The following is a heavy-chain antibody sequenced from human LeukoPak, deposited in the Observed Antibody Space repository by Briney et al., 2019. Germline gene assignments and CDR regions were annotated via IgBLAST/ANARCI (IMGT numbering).Heavy chain of an antibody. J-gene: IGHJ4*02. V-gene: IGHV4-39*01. CDR3: ARHVPDSGWPRFRDY. CDR2: IYYSGTT. D-gene: IGHD5-12*01. Sequence: WVRQPPGKGLEWIGSIYYSGTTYYSPSLKSRVTMSVDTSKNQFSLKVTSVTAADTAVYYCARHVPDSGWPRFRDYWGQGTLVTVSS.